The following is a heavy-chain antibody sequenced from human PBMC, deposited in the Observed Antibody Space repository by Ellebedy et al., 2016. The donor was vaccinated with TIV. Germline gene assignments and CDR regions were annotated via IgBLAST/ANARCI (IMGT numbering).Heavy chain of an antibody. V-gene: IGHV1-46*01. Sequence: ASVKVSCKASGYTFTSYHMHWVRQAPGQGLEWMGIINPSGGSTNYAQKFQGRVTMTRDTSTSTVYMELSSLRSEDTAVYYCARDPVGADNWFDPWGQGTLVTVSS. D-gene: IGHD1-26*01. CDR3: ARDPVGADNWFDP. CDR2: INPSGGST. J-gene: IGHJ5*02. CDR1: GYTFTSYH.